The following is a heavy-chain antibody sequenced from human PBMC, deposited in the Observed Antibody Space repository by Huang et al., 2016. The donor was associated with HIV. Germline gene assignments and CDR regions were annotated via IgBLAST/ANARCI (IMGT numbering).Heavy chain of an antibody. V-gene: IGHV4-34*01. CDR3: AREKAADSAWYGVYYFDY. Sequence: QVQLRQWGAGLVKPSETLSLTCAVYGGSFSGYYWTWIRQSPGKGLEWIGEINHIGKTNHQPSLKSRVTISKDTAKNQFSLQLTSVSAAGTGVYFCAREKAADSAWYGVYYFDYWGEGALVTVTS. CDR2: INHIGKT. J-gene: IGHJ4*02. D-gene: IGHD6-19*01. CDR1: GGSFSGYY.